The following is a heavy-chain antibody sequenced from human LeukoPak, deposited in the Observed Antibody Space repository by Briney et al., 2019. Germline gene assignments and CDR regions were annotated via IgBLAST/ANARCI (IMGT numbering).Heavy chain of an antibody. CDR2: IKQDGSEK. J-gene: IGHJ4*02. CDR3: ARWDDSSGYYGGYYFDY. CDR1: GFTFSSYW. Sequence: PGGSLRLSCAASGFTFSSYWMSWVRQAPGKGLEWVANIKQDGSEKYYVDSVKGRFTISRDNAKNSLYLQMNSLRAEDTAVYYCARWDDSSGYYGGYYFDYWAREPWSPSPQ. V-gene: IGHV3-7*01. D-gene: IGHD3-22*01.